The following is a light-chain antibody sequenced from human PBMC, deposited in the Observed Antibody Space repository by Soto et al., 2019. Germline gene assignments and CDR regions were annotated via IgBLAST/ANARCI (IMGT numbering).Light chain of an antibody. J-gene: IGKJ1*01. CDR1: QSVSSR. CDR3: QQYDKWPRT. CDR2: DAS. V-gene: IGKV3-15*01. Sequence: EIVMTQSPATLSVSPGERATLSCRASQSVSSRLAWYQQKRGQAPRLLIYDASTRATGIPARFSGSGSGTEFNLTISSLQSEDLAVYYCQQYDKWPRTFGQGTKVDIK.